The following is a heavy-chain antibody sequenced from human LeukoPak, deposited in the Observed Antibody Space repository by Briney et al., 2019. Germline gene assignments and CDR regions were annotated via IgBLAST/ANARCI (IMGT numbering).Heavy chain of an antibody. V-gene: IGHV4-4*02. Sequence: SGTLSLTCAVSGGSISSSNWWSWVRQPPGKGLEWIGEIYHSGSTNYNPSLKSRVTISVDTSKNQFSLKLSSVTAADTAVYYCSGSYLYYYYYYMHVWGKGTTVTISS. CDR3: SGSYLYYYYYYMHV. J-gene: IGHJ6*03. CDR1: GGSISSSNW. D-gene: IGHD1-26*01. CDR2: IYHSGST.